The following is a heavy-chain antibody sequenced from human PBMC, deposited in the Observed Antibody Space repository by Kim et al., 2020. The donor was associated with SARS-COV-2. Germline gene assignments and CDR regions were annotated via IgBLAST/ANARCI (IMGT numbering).Heavy chain of an antibody. V-gene: IGHV4-59*08. CDR1: GGSISNYY. D-gene: IGHD6-25*01. CDR2: IHYSGST. J-gene: IGHJ4*02. CDR3: ARLAAEHEFDY. Sequence: SETLSLTCTVSGGSISNYYWSWTRQPPGKGLEYLGYIHYSGSTYYKPSLKSRLTISLDTSKNQFSLKLSSVTAADTAVYYCARLAAEHEFDYWGQGTLVTVSS.